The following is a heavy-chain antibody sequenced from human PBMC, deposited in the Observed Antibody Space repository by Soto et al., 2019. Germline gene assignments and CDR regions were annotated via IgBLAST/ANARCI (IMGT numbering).Heavy chain of an antibody. V-gene: IGHV4-30-4*01. Sequence: SETLSLTCAVSGVSVTNGDYYWSWMRQSPEKGLEWIGNIYYSETTNYNPSLNSRLSISIDTSRNQFSLQLTSVTAAETAIYYCARQRRGGYWFDPWGLGTLVTVSS. CDR3: ARQRRGGYWFDP. J-gene: IGHJ5*02. CDR1: GVSVTNGDYY. CDR2: IYYSETT.